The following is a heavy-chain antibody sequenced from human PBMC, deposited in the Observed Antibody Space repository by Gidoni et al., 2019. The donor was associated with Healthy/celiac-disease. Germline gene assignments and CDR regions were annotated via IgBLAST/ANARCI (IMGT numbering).Heavy chain of an antibody. CDR2: IRSKAYGGTT. CDR1: GFTFGGYA. J-gene: IGHJ4*02. D-gene: IGHD3-3*01. Sequence: EVQLVESGGCLLQPGRSLRLSCTASGFTFGGYAMGWVRQAPGKGLEWVGFIRSKAYGGTTEYAAPVKGRFTISRDDSKSIAYLQMNSLKTEDTAVYYCTPYYDFWSGYTDYWGQGTLVTVSS. V-gene: IGHV3-49*04. CDR3: TPYYDFWSGYTDY.